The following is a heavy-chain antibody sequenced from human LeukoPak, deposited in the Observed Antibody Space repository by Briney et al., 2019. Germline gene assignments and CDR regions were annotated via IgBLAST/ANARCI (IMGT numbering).Heavy chain of an antibody. J-gene: IGHJ4*02. CDR3: ALSAEKQLVYFDF. D-gene: IGHD6-13*01. CDR2: ITPVFDTA. V-gene: IGHV1-69*05. Sequence: SVKVSCKASGDTFINYDVTWVRQAPGQGLEWMGRITPVFDTAKYAQNFQGRVTMTTDESSSTAYMELYSLRSEDTAVYYCALSAEKQLVYFDFWGQGTLVTVSS. CDR1: GDTFINYD.